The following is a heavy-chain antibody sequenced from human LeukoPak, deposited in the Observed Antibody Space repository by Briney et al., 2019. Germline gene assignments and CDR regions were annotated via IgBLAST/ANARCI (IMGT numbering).Heavy chain of an antibody. J-gene: IGHJ6*03. V-gene: IGHV1-2*02. D-gene: IGHD4-23*01. CDR2: INPNSGGT. Sequence: ASVKVSCKASGYTFTGYYMHWVRQAPGQGLEWMGWINPNSGGTNYAQKFQGRVTMTRDTSISTAYVELSRLRSDDTAVYYCARDNSDYYYYYMDVWGKGTTVTISS. CDR1: GYTFTGYY. CDR3: ARDNSDYYYYYMDV.